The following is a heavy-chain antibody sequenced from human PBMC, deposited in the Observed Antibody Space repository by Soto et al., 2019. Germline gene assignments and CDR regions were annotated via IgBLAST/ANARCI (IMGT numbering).Heavy chain of an antibody. D-gene: IGHD3-9*01. Sequence: PGGSLRLSCAASGFTFSSFWMTWVRQAPGKGLEWVGNIKPDGSEKYYVDSVKGRFAISRDNAKNSLFLQMNSLTAEDTAVYYWATLRYFHKLLPGRDHWGNVTLVTVSS. CDR2: IKPDGSEK. V-gene: IGHV3-7*01. CDR3: ATLRYFHKLLPGRDH. J-gene: IGHJ4*01. CDR1: GFTFSSFW.